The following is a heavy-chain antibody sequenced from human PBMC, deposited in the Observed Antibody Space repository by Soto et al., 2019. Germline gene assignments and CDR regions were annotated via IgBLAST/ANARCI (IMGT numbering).Heavy chain of an antibody. J-gene: IGHJ4*02. CDR2: IYYSGST. D-gene: IGHD4-17*01. CDR1: GGSISSSSYY. CDR3: AREATVTTLFDY. V-gene: IGHV4-61*01. Sequence: PSETLSLTCTVSGGSISSSSYYWGWIRQPPGKGLEWIGYIYYSGSTNYNPSLKSRVTISVDTSKNQFSLKLSSVTAADTAVYYCAREATVTTLFDYWGQGTLVTVSS.